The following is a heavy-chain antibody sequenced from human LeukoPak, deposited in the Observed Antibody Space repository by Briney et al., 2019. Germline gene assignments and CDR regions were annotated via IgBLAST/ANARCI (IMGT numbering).Heavy chain of an antibody. CDR2: IDPSGGST. Sequence: ASVKVSCKASGYSFTRYYLHWVRQAPGQGLEWMGIIDPSGGSTSYAQKFQGRVTMTRDTATSTVYMELSSLRSEDTAAYYCAREGQGFDYWGQGTLVTVSS. J-gene: IGHJ4*02. CDR1: GYSFTRYY. CDR3: AREGQGFDY. V-gene: IGHV1-46*01.